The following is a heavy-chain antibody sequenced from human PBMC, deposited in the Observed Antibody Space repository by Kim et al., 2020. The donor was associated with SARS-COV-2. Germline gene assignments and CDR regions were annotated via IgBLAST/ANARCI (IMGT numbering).Heavy chain of an antibody. CDR2: IKQDGSEK. Sequence: GGSLRLSCAASGFTFSSYWMSWVRQAPGKGLEWVANIKQDGSEKYYVDSVKGRFTISRDNAKNSLYLQMNSLRAEDTAVYYCARVSGSYYFYYYYGMDVWGQGTTVTVSS. CDR1: GFTFSSYW. J-gene: IGHJ6*02. D-gene: IGHD1-26*01. V-gene: IGHV3-7*01. CDR3: ARVSGSYYFYYYYGMDV.